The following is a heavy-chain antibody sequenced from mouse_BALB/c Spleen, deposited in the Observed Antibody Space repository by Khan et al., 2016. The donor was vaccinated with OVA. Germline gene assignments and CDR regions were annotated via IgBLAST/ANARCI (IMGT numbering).Heavy chain of an antibody. CDR1: GYTFTSYW. V-gene: IGHV1-7*01. CDR3: ARDRIDD. J-gene: IGHJ2*01. CDR2: INPTSGYT. Sequence: VQVVESGAELAKPGASVKMSCKASGYTFTSYWMHWVKQRPGQGLEWIGYINPTSGYTDYNQKFKDKATLTADKSSSTAYMQLSSLTSEDSAVYYCARDRIDDWGQGTTLTVSS.